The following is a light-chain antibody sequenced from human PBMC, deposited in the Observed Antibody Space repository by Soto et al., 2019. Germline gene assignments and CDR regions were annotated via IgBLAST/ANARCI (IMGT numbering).Light chain of an antibody. CDR2: DVS. CDR3: CSYAGRYTYV. CDR1: SSDVGGYNY. V-gene: IGLV2-11*01. J-gene: IGLJ1*01. Sequence: QSALTQPRSVSGSPGQPVTISCTGTSSDVGGYNYVSWYQQHPGKAPKLMIYDVSKRPSGVPDRFSGSKSGKTASLTISGLQAEDEADYYCCSYAGRYTYVFGTGSKVTVL.